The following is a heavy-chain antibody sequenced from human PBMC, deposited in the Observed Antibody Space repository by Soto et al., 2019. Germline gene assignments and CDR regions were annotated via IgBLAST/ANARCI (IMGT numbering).Heavy chain of an antibody. CDR1: GFIFTNYW. CDR2: INYDGSDT. J-gene: IGHJ4*02. Sequence: QTGGSLSLSCVASGFIFTNYWLHWVRQAPGKGLVWLSRINYDGSDTGYADSVKGRFTISRDNAENTLYLQMNSLRAEDTALYYCARVWRSSGWDGDFDYWGQGTLVTVSS. V-gene: IGHV3-74*01. D-gene: IGHD6-19*01. CDR3: ARVWRSSGWDGDFDY.